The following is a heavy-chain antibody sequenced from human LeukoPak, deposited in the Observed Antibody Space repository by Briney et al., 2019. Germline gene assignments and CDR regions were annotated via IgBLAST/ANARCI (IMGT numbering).Heavy chain of an antibody. CDR3: ARTHSSINWFDP. V-gene: IGHV1-69*05. CDR1: GGTFSSYA. CDR2: IIPIFGTA. D-gene: IGHD6-13*01. Sequence: ASVKVSCKASGGTFSSYAISWVRQAPGQGLEWMGGIIPIFGTANYAQKFQGRVTITTDESTSTAYMELSSLRSEDTAVYYCARTHSSINWFDPWGQGTLVTVSS. J-gene: IGHJ5*02.